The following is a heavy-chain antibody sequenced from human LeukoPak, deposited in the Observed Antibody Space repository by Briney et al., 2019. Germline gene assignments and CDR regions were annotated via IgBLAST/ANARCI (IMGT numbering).Heavy chain of an antibody. CDR3: AHKSEITMLRGVLGYYFDS. CDR2: IYWDDDK. J-gene: IGHJ4*02. D-gene: IGHD3-10*01. V-gene: IGHV2-5*02. CDR1: RFSLSTGGVG. Sequence: SGPTLVNPTQTLTLTCTFSRFSLSTGGVGVGWIRQPPGKALEWLALIYWDDDKRYSPSLKRRLTLTKDTSKNQVVLTMTNMDPVDTATYYCAHKSEITMLRGVLGYYFDSWGQGTLVTVSS.